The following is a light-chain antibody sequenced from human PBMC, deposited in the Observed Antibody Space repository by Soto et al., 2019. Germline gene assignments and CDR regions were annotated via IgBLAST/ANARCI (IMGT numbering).Light chain of an antibody. J-gene: IGKJ4*01. V-gene: IGKV3-11*01. CDR2: DTS. CDR3: KQRRNWPLT. CDR1: QSVSSGY. Sequence: EIVLTQSPGTLSLSPGERATLSCRASQSVSSGYLAWYQQKPGQAHRLLIYDTSNRATGIQARFSGSGSGTDFTLTIRSLEPEDFAVYYCKQRRNWPLTFGGGTKVDIK.